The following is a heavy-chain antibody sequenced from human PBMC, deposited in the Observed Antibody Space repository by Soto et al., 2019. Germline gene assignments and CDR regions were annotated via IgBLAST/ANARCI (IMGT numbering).Heavy chain of an antibody. CDR2: IHHSGST. Sequence: SETLSLTCTVSGVSISSSDYYWSWIRQPPGQGLEWIGYIHHSGSTYYNPSLKSRVTISVDTSKNQFSLKLSSVTAADTAVYYCAREAVLDIVVVPAARHFDHRGQGTLVTVSS. J-gene: IGHJ4*02. V-gene: IGHV4-30-4*01. D-gene: IGHD2-2*03. CDR3: AREAVLDIVVVPAARHFDH. CDR1: GVSISSSDYY.